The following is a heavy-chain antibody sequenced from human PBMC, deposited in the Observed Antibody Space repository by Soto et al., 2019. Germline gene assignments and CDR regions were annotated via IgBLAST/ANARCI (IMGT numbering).Heavy chain of an antibody. D-gene: IGHD4-17*01. Sequence: QVQLQESGPGLVKPSQTLSLTCTVSGGSISSGGYYWSWIRQHPGKDLEWIGYIYYSGSTYYNPSLKSRVTISVDTSKNQFSLKLSSVTAADTAVYYCARGDYGGNSVNRQFDYWGQGTLVTVSS. CDR3: ARGDYGGNSVNRQFDY. V-gene: IGHV4-31*03. J-gene: IGHJ4*02. CDR2: IYYSGST. CDR1: GGSISSGGYY.